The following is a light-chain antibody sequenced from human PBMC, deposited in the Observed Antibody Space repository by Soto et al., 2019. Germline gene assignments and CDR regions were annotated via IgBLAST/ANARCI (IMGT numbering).Light chain of an antibody. J-gene: IGKJ4*01. CDR2: DAS. CDR1: QSVDND. Sequence: EIVMTQSPATLSVSPGDRATLSCRASQSVDNDLAWYQRKPGQPPRLLIYDASTRATGIPARFSGSQSGTEFTLTISSLLSEDFAVYSCQQYNNWPLTFGGGTKVEIK. V-gene: IGKV3D-15*01. CDR3: QQYNNWPLT.